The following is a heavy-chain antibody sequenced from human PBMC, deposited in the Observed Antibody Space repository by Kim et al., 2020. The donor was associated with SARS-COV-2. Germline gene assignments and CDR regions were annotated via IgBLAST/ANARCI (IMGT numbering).Heavy chain of an antibody. CDR2: IYYSGST. J-gene: IGHJ2*01. Sequence: SETLSLTCTVSGGSISSGGYYWSWIRQHPGKGLEWIGYIYYSGSTYYNPSLKSRVTISVDTSKNQFSLKLSSVTAADTAVYYCARVPRYYDSSGYYLASSDRRYFDLWGRGTLVTVSS. D-gene: IGHD3-22*01. CDR1: GGSISSGGYY. CDR3: ARVPRYYDSSGYYLASSDRRYFDL. V-gene: IGHV4-31*03.